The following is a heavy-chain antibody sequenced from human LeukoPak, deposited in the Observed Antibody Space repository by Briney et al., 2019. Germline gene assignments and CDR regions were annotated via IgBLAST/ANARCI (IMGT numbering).Heavy chain of an antibody. J-gene: IGHJ4*02. CDR1: GYTFTSYY. V-gene: IGHV1-46*01. D-gene: IGHD3-16*01. CDR3: ARSGEQYYFDY. Sequence: ASVKVSCKASGYTFTSYYMHWVRQAPGQGLEWMGIINPSGGSTNYAQKFQGRVTITTDESTSTAYMELSSLRSEDTAVYYCARSGEQYYFDYWGQGTLVTVSS. CDR2: INPSGGST.